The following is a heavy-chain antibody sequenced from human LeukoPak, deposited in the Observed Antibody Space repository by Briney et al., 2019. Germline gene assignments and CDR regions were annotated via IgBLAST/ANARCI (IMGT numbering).Heavy chain of an antibody. D-gene: IGHD5-18*01. Sequence: SETLSLTCTVSGGSISSGGYYWSWIRQPPGKGLEWIGYIYHSGSTYYNPSLKSRVTISVDRSKNQFSLKLSSVTAADTAVYYCARDLDTAMVGDAFDIWGQGTMVTVSS. J-gene: IGHJ3*02. V-gene: IGHV4-30-2*01. CDR2: IYHSGST. CDR1: GGSISSGGYY. CDR3: ARDLDTAMVGDAFDI.